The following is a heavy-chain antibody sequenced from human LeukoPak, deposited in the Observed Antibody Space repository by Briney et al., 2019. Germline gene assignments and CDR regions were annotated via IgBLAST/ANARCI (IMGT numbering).Heavy chain of an antibody. V-gene: IGHV3-20*01. CDR3: AREGSGTYGLDF. CDR1: GFTFDDYG. CDR2: INWSGDST. Sequence: AGGSLRLSCEVSGFTFDDYGMSWVRQAPGKGLEWVSDINWSGDSTAYADSVKGRFTISRDNAKNSLYLQMNSLRAEDTALYHCAREGSGTYGLDFWGQGTLVTVSS. D-gene: IGHD1-26*01. J-gene: IGHJ4*02.